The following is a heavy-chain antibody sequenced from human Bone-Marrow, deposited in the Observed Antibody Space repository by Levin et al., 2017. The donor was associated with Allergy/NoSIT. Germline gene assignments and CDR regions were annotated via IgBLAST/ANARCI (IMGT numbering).Heavy chain of an antibody. D-gene: IGHD3-3*01. J-gene: IGHJ6*02. CDR2: ISYDGSRD. CDR1: GFTFTKYP. CDR3: ARDLRGGGFTIFHGMDV. V-gene: IGHV3-30-3*01. Sequence: GESLKISCTASGFTFTKYPMHWVRQAPGKGLEWVAVISYDGSRDFYAGSVKGRFTISRDNSKDSLYLQMNSLRTEDTAVYYCARDLRGGGFTIFHGMDVWGQGTAVTVSS.